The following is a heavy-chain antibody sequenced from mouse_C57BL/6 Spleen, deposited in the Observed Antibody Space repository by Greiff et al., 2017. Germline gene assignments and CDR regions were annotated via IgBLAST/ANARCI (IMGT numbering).Heavy chain of an antibody. V-gene: IGHV5-4*01. Sequence: EVQVVESGGGLVKPGGSLKLSCAASGFTFSSYAMSWVRQTPEKRLEWVATISDGGSYTYYPDNVKGRFTSSRDNAKNNLYLQMSHLKSEDTAMYYCAREGGNYGCAYWGQGTLVTVSA. D-gene: IGHD1-1*01. CDR3: AREGGNYGCAY. CDR2: ISDGGSYT. J-gene: IGHJ3*01. CDR1: GFTFSSYA.